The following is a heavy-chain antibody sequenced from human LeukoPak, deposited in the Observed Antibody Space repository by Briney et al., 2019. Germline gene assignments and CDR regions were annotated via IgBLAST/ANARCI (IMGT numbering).Heavy chain of an antibody. J-gene: IGHJ4*02. V-gene: IGHV3-49*04. Sequence: GGSLRLSCTASGFSFGDYAMSWVRQAPGKGLEWVGFIRSKANGGTTEYAASVKGRFTISRDDSKSIAYLQMNSLKTEDTAVYYCSKAVAASGFLDYWGQGTLVTVSS. D-gene: IGHD6-13*01. CDR1: GFSFGDYA. CDR3: SKAVAASGFLDY. CDR2: IRSKANGGTT.